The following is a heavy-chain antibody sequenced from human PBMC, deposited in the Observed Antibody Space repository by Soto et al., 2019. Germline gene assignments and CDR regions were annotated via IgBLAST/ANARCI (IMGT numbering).Heavy chain of an antibody. V-gene: IGHV4-59*01. J-gene: IGHJ3*02. CDR1: SGSIGTYF. CDR3: ARGRGGTYDAFDI. CDR2: IYYSGTT. D-gene: IGHD1-26*01. Sequence: QVQLRESGPGLVKPSETLSLTCTVSSGSIGTYFWSWIRQPPGKGLEWIGYIYYSGTTNYNPSLKSRVTIFLDTSKNQFSLRLSSVTAADTAVYYCARGRGGTYDAFDIWGPGTWVTVSS.